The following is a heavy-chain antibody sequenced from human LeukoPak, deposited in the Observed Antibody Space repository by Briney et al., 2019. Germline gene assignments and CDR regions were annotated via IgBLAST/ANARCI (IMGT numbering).Heavy chain of an antibody. CDR3: ARSPLGYCSGGSCYHDY. J-gene: IGHJ4*02. CDR2: IYYSGST. V-gene: IGHV4-31*03. D-gene: IGHD2-15*01. CDR1: GGSISSGGYY. Sequence: SETLSLTCTVSGGSISSGGYYWSWIRQHPGKGLEWIGYIYYSGSTYYNPSLKSRVTISVDTSKSQFSLKLSSVTAADTAVYYCARSPLGYCSGGSCYHDYWGQGTLVTVSS.